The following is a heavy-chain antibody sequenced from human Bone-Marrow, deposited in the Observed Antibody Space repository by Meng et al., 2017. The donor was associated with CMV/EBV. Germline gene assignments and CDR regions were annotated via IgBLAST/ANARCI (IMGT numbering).Heavy chain of an antibody. Sequence: ASVKVPRKASGYTFTSYDINWVRQATGQGLEWMGWMNPNSGNTGYAQKFQGRVTMTRHTSISTAYMDLSSLRSEDTAVYYWTRGRGRPTIFGVGREYYFDYWGQGTLVTVSS. CDR3: TRGRGRPTIFGVGREYYFDY. D-gene: IGHD3-3*01. CDR2: MNPNSGNT. CDR1: GYTFTSYD. J-gene: IGHJ4*02. V-gene: IGHV1-8*02.